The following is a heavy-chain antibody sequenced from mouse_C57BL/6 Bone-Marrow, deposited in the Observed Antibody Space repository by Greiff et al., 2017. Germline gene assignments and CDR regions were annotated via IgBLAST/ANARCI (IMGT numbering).Heavy chain of an antibody. J-gene: IGHJ4*01. V-gene: IGHV1-19*01. CDR3: AREYSNLYYAMDY. Sequence: EVQLQQSGPVLVKPGASVKMSCKASGYTFTDYYMNWVKQSHGKSLEWIGVINPYNGGTSYNQKFKGKATLTVDKSSSTAYMELNSLTSEDSAVYYCAREYSNLYYAMDYWGQGTSVTVSS. CDR2: INPYNGGT. D-gene: IGHD2-5*01. CDR1: GYTFTDYY.